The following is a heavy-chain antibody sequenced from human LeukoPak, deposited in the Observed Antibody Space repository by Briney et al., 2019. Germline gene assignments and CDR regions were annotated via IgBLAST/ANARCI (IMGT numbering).Heavy chain of an antibody. CDR3: ARVGSHSGSLSLIRRNYKYYYYMDV. CDR1: GFTFSSYG. J-gene: IGHJ6*03. Sequence: TGGSLRLSCAASGFTFSSYGMHWVRQAPGKGLEWVLFIRYDGSNKYYADSVKGRFTISRDNAKNSLYLQMNSLRAEDTAVYYCARVGSHSGSLSLIRRNYKYYYYMDVWGKGTTVTISS. D-gene: IGHD3-10*01. CDR2: IRYDGSNK. V-gene: IGHV3-30*02.